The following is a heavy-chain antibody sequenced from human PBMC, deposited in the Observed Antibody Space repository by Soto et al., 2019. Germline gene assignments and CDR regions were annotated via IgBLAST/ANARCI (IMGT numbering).Heavy chain of an antibody. Sequence: PSETLSLTCTVSGGYISGYYWSWILQSPGKGLEWIGYIHYSGSTNYNPSLKSRVTISVDTSKNQLSLKLSSVTAADTAVYYCARGSAAGTKSPFDYWGQGTLVTVSS. D-gene: IGHD6-13*01. CDR2: IHYSGST. V-gene: IGHV4-59*01. J-gene: IGHJ4*02. CDR3: ARGSAAGTKSPFDY. CDR1: GGYISGYY.